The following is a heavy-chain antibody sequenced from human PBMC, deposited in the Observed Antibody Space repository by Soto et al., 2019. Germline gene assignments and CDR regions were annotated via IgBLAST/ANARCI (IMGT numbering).Heavy chain of an antibody. J-gene: IGHJ4*01. Sequence: PGESLKISCEGSGYTFTYYWIGWVRQMPGKGLEWMGVTYPFDSDTRYSPSFQGRVTISAVQSTNTAYLELSRLQASDTAIYYCGRHYRGATTGIDYWGQGTLVTVSS. CDR2: TYPFDSDT. CDR3: GRHYRGATTGIDY. CDR1: GYTFTYYW. V-gene: IGHV5-51*01. D-gene: IGHD1-26*01.